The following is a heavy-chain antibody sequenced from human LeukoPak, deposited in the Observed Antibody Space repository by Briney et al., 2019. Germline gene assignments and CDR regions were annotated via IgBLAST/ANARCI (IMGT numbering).Heavy chain of an antibody. J-gene: IGHJ6*02. CDR2: IYYGGNT. CDR3: ARDNDISRGFYYAMDV. V-gene: IGHV4-59*02. CDR1: GGSVDSHY. D-gene: IGHD3-9*01. Sequence: PSETLPLTCSVSGGSVDSHYWSWIRQPPGKGLEWIGYIYYGGNTNYNPSLKSRVTISVDTSKNQFSLKLSSVTAVDTAVYYCARDNDISRGFYYAMDVWGQGTTVIVSS.